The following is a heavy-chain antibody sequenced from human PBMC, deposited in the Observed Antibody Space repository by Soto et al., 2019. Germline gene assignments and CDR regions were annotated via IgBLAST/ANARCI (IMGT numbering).Heavy chain of an antibody. CDR1: GGSFSGYY. CDR2: INHSGST. CDR3: ARGQAARQTDY. Sequence: QVQLQQWGAGLLKPSETQSLTCAVYGGSFSGYYWSWIRQPPGKGLEWIGEINHSGSTNYNPSLKSRVTISVDTSKNQFSLKLSSVTAADTAVYYCARGQAARQTDYWGQGTLVTVSS. J-gene: IGHJ4*02. V-gene: IGHV4-34*01. D-gene: IGHD6-6*01.